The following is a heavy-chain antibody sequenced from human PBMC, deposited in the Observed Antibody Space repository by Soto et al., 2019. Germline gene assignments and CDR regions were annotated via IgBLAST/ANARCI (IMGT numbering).Heavy chain of an antibody. CDR1: GFSLSTSGMR. J-gene: IGHJ4*02. Sequence: XGPTLVNPTQTLTLTCTFSGFSLSTSGMRVSWIRQPPGKALEWLARIDWDDDKFYSTSLKTRLTISKDTSKNQVVLTMTNMDPVDTATYYCARQYGDFDYWGQGTLVTVSS. CDR2: IDWDDDK. V-gene: IGHV2-70*04. CDR3: ARQYGDFDY. D-gene: IGHD3-10*01.